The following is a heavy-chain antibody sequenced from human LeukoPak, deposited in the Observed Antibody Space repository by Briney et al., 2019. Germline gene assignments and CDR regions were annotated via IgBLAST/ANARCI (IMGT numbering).Heavy chain of an antibody. Sequence: SVKVSCKASGGTFSSHAISWVRQAPGQGLEWMGGIIPIFGIANYAQKFQGRVTITADESTSTAYMELSSLRSEDTAVYYCARAVVVVPAVGPLNWFDPWGQGTLVTVSS. J-gene: IGHJ5*02. D-gene: IGHD2-2*01. V-gene: IGHV1-69*01. CDR1: GGTFSSHA. CDR2: IIPIFGIA. CDR3: ARAVVVVPAVGPLNWFDP.